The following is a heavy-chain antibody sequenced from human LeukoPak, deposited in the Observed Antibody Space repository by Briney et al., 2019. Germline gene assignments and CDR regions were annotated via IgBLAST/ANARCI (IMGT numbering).Heavy chain of an antibody. V-gene: IGHV3-9*01. J-gene: IGHJ3*02. Sequence: GGSLRLSCAASGFTFDDYAMHWVRQAPGKGLEWVSGISWNSGSIGYADSVKGRFTISRDNAKNSLYQQMNSLRAEDTALYYCAKGEWELPNDAFDIWGQGTMVTVSS. CDR1: GFTFDDYA. D-gene: IGHD1-26*01. CDR3: AKGEWELPNDAFDI. CDR2: ISWNSGSI.